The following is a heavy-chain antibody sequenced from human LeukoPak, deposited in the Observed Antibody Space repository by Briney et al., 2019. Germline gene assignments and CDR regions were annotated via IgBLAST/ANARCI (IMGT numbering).Heavy chain of an antibody. V-gene: IGHV7-4-1*02. CDR1: GYTFTSYG. J-gene: IGHJ4*02. CDR3: ARDRVYFDSSGFGY. D-gene: IGHD3-22*01. Sequence: ASVKVSCKASGYTFTSYGISWVRQAPGQGLEWMGWINTNTGNPTYAQGFTGRFVFSLDTSVSTAYLQISSLKAEDTAVYYCARDRVYFDSSGFGYWGQGTLVTVSS. CDR2: INTNTGNP.